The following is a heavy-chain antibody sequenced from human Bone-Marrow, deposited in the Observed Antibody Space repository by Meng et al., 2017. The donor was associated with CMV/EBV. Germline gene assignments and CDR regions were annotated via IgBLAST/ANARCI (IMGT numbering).Heavy chain of an antibody. V-gene: IGHV4-39*07. CDR3: ARDHTIGYYYDSSGYFAY. J-gene: IGHJ4*02. Sequence: SETLSLTCTVSGGSISSSSYYWGWIRQPPGKGLEWIGSIYYSGSTYYNPSLKSRVTISVDTSKNQFSLKLSSVTAADTAVYYCARDHTIGYYYDSSGYFAYWGPGTLVTVSS. CDR1: GGSISSSSYY. D-gene: IGHD3-22*01. CDR2: IYYSGST.